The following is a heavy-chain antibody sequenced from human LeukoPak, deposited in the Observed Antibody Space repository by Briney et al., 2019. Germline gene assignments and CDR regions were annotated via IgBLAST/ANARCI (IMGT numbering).Heavy chain of an antibody. J-gene: IGHJ4*02. CDR1: GFNFVDYP. CDR3: SRGSSRYFDWLLFDQ. V-gene: IGHV3-49*04. Sequence: PGGSLRLSCVTYGFNFVDYPMHWVRQAPGKGLEWVGFIRSTSFGGKTEYAASVKGRFSISRDDSKSSAYLQMSNLVIEDTAVYYCSRGSSRYFDWLLFDQWGQGTLVAVSS. D-gene: IGHD3-9*01. CDR2: IRSTSFGGKT.